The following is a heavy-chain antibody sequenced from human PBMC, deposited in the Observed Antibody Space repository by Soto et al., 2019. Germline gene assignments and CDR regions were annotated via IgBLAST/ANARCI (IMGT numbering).Heavy chain of an antibody. V-gene: IGHV5-51*01. Sequence: PGKALKLSCKVSGYQLTIDCTGSLSQMPGKGLEWMGIIFPSDSDTRYSPSFQGQVTISADKSISTAYLQWSSLKASDTAMYYCARHKYKSNLFADWGQGNLV. CDR2: IFPSDSDT. J-gene: IGHJ4*02. CDR1: GYQLTIDC. D-gene: IGHD1-20*01. CDR3: ARHKYKSNLFAD.